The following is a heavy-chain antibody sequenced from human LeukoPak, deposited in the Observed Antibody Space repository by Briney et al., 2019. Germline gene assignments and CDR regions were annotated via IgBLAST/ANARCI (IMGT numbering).Heavy chain of an antibody. Sequence: MSGGSLRLSCAASGFTFTTYSMNWVRQAPGKGLEWVSSISATSSHIYHAGAVKGRFTTSRDNAKNSLFLQMNSLRVEDTAVYYCAKALGWFFDLWGRGTLVTVSS. CDR2: ISATSSHI. J-gene: IGHJ2*01. CDR1: GFTFTTYS. V-gene: IGHV3-21*01. CDR3: AKALGWFFDL.